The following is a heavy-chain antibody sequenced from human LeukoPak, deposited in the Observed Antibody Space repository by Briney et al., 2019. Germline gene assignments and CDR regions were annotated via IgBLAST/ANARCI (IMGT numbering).Heavy chain of an antibody. V-gene: IGHV3-53*05. CDR2: IYSGGSV. J-gene: IGHJ4*02. CDR3: AKDRSGSYSQGLDY. Sequence: GGSLKLSCAASGFTVSSNYMSWVRQAPGKGLEWVSVIYSGGSVHYADSVKGRFTISRDNSKNTLYLQMNSLRAEDTAVYYCAKDRSGSYSQGLDYWGQGTLVTVSS. CDR1: GFTVSSNY. D-gene: IGHD1-26*01.